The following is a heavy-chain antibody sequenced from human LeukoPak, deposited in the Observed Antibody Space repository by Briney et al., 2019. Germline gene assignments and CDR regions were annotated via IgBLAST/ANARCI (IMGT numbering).Heavy chain of an antibody. CDR1: GFTFSSYG. Sequence: PGRSLRLSCAASGFTFSSYGMHWVRQAPGKGLEWVAVIWYDGSNKYYADSMKGRFTISRDNSKNTLYLQMNSLRAEDTAVYYCARDELPVDTAMALDYWGQGTLVTVSS. D-gene: IGHD5-18*01. CDR3: ARDELPVDTAMALDY. CDR2: IWYDGSNK. J-gene: IGHJ4*02. V-gene: IGHV3-33*01.